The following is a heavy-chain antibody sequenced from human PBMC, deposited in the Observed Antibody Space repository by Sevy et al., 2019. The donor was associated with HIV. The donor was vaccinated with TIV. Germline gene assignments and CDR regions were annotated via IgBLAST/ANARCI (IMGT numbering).Heavy chain of an antibody. Sequence: GGSLRLSCAASGFTFSSYGMNWVRQAPGKGLEWVAVKSYDGSNNYYADSVKGRFTISRDNSKNTLLLQMNSLRAEDTAVYYCAKGLRGNYLMAFDYWGQGTLVTVSS. CDR3: AKGLRGNYLMAFDY. CDR1: GFTFSSYG. J-gene: IGHJ4*02. CDR2: KSYDGSNN. D-gene: IGHD1-7*01. V-gene: IGHV3-30*18.